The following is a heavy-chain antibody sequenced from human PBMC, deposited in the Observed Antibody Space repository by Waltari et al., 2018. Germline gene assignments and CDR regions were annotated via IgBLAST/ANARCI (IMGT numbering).Heavy chain of an antibody. Sequence: QVQLQQWGAGLLKPSETLSLTCAVYGGSFSGYYWSWIRQPPGKGLEWIGEINHSGSTNYNPSLKSRVTISVDTSKNQFSLKLSSVTAADTAVYYCAREGDSSWSIWGQGTMVTVSS. V-gene: IGHV4-34*01. CDR1: GGSFSGYY. CDR2: INHSGST. CDR3: AREGDSSWSI. J-gene: IGHJ3*02. D-gene: IGHD6-13*01.